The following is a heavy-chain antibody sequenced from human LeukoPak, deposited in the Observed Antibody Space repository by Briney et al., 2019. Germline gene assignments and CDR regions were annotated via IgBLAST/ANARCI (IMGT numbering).Heavy chain of an antibody. J-gene: IGHJ4*02. Sequence: GGSLRLSCAASGFTFSSQTMNWVRQAPGKGLEWVSYISSTSSAIYYADSVKGRFTISRDNAKSSLYLQMNSLRAEDTAVYYCARNLPAADYWGQGTLVTVSS. CDR3: ARNLPAADY. CDR1: GFTFSSQT. CDR2: ISSTSSAI. D-gene: IGHD2-2*01. V-gene: IGHV3-48*04.